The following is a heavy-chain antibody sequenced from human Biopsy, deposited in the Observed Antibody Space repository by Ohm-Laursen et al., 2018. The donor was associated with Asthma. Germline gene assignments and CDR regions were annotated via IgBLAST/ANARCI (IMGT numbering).Heavy chain of an antibody. CDR3: VRGSSSWHHGPFHYYYGLDV. CDR2: IYYSGTT. CDR1: SGSGGYMRSGNYY. D-gene: IGHD6-13*01. V-gene: IGHV4-39*01. Sequence: GTPSLTCSLSSGSGGYMRSGNYYWGWIRQPPGKGLEWIGSIYYSGTTYYNPSLESRVTVSADASKNQFSLKLTSVTAADTAVYYCVRGSSSWHHGPFHYYYGLDVWGQGTTATVSS. J-gene: IGHJ6*02.